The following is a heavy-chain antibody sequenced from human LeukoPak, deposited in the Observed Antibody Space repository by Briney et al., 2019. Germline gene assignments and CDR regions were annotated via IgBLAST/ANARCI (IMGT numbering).Heavy chain of an antibody. V-gene: IGHV3-23*01. D-gene: IGHD7-27*01. CDR2: ISGSGGST. Sequence: GGSLRLSCAASGFTFSSYGMSWVRQAPGKGLEWVSAISGSGGSTYYADSVKGRFTISRDNAKNSLYLQMNSLRAEDTAVYYCARGPLGNFDYWGQGTLVTVSS. J-gene: IGHJ4*02. CDR3: ARGPLGNFDY. CDR1: GFTFSSYG.